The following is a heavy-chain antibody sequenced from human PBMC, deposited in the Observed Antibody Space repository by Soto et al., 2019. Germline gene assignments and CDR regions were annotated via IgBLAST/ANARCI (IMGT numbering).Heavy chain of an antibody. CDR1: GFTFSSYG. CDR3: ARTYYDFWSGPYRGDILTGPFDY. Sequence: PGGSLRLSCAASGFTFSSYGMHWVRQAPGKGLEWVAVIWYDGSNKYYADSVKGRFTISRDNSKNTLYLQMNSLRAEDTAVYYCARTYYDFWSGPYRGDILTGPFDYWGQGTLVTVS. J-gene: IGHJ4*02. V-gene: IGHV3-33*01. D-gene: IGHD3-3*01. CDR2: IWYDGSNK.